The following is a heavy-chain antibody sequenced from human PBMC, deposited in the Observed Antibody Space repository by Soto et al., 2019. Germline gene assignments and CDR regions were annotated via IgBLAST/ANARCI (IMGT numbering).Heavy chain of an antibody. CDR1: GGTFSSYA. J-gene: IGHJ6*02. V-gene: IGHV1-69*01. CDR2: IIPMYGTG. D-gene: IGHD3-10*01. Sequence: QERLVQSGTEVKKPGSSVKVSCKASGGTFSSYALSWVRQAPGQGLEWMGGIIPMYGTGNYAQKFQGRVTISADESTSTAYMELSALRSDDTAVYYCARGAAGSGMDYHHRMDVWGQGTTVTVS. CDR3: ARGAAGSGMDYHHRMDV.